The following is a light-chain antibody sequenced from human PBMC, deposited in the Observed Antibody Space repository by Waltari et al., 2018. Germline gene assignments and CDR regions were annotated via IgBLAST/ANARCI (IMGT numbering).Light chain of an antibody. CDR3: QQYNSYSYT. CDR2: DAS. V-gene: IGKV1-5*01. Sequence: DIQMTQSPATLSASVGDRVPITCRASQSVSYWLAWYQQKPGKAPKLLIYDASSLESGVPSRFSGSGSGTEFTLTINSLQTDDFATYYCQQYNSYSYTFGQGTKLEI. CDR1: QSVSYW. J-gene: IGKJ2*01.